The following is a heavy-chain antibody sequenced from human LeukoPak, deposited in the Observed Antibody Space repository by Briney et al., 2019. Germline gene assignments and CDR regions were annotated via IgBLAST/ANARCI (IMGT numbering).Heavy chain of an antibody. CDR2: IYYSGST. Sequence: PSETLSLTCTVSGGSISSGGYYWSWIRQHPGKGLEWIGYIYYSGSTYYNPSLKSRVTISVDTSKNQFSLKLSSVTAADTAVYSCARDAHRGDYYGSGSSAFDYWGQGTLVTVSS. V-gene: IGHV4-31*03. J-gene: IGHJ4*02. CDR3: ARDAHRGDYYGSGSSAFDY. D-gene: IGHD3-10*01. CDR1: GGSISSGGYY.